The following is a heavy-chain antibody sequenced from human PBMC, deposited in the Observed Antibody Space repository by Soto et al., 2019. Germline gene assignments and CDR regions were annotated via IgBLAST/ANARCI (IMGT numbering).Heavy chain of an antibody. Sequence: ASVKVSCKASGYTFINYYMHWVRQAPGQGFEWMGRISPKSGGTNYAQKFQGRVSMTWDTSLNTVYMELSSLMSEDTAVYYCARVRRSSGYYYGYWGQGTPVTVSS. CDR2: ISPKSGGT. CDR3: ARVRRSSGYYYGY. CDR1: GYTFINYY. D-gene: IGHD3-22*01. J-gene: IGHJ4*02. V-gene: IGHV1-2*02.